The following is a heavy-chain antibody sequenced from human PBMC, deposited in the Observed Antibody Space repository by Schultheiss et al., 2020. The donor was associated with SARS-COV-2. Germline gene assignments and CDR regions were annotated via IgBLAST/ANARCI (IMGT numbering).Heavy chain of an antibody. Sequence: SETLSLTCAVSGGSFSDYYWGWIRQSPGLGLEWIGEINHSGRSFYNPSLKSRVTMSVDTSNSQFSLKLSSVTAADTAVYYCASTHDYSNYPNWFDPWGQGTLVTVSS. CDR1: GGSFSDYY. D-gene: IGHD4-11*01. V-gene: IGHV4-34*01. CDR3: ASTHDYSNYPNWFDP. CDR2: INHSGRS. J-gene: IGHJ5*02.